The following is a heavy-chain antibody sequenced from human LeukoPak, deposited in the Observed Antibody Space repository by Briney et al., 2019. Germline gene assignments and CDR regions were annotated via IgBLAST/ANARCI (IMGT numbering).Heavy chain of an antibody. CDR1: GFAFSHAW. D-gene: IGHD3-22*01. V-gene: IGHV3-15*01. CDR2: IRSKTDGGTT. J-gene: IGHJ4*02. Sequence: GGSLRLSCAASGFAFSHAWMSWVRQAPGKGLEWVGLIRSKTDGGTTDYAAPVKGRFTISRDDSKNTLYLQMNSLKTEDTAVYYCTTDDYDSSGYDYWGQGTLVTVSS. CDR3: TTDDYDSSGYDY.